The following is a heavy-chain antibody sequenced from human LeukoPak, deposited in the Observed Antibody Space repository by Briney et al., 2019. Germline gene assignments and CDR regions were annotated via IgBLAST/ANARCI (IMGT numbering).Heavy chain of an antibody. V-gene: IGHV3-30*18. D-gene: IGHD6-13*01. CDR1: GFTFSSYG. CDR3: AKSLVSGSFYYCGMDV. CDR2: ISYDGSNK. Sequence: GGSLRLSCAASGFTFSSYGMHWVRQAPGKGLEWVAVISYDGSNKYDADSVKGRFTISRDNSKSTLYLQMNSLRPEDTAVYYCAKSLVSGSFYYCGMDVWGQGTTVTVSS. J-gene: IGHJ6*02.